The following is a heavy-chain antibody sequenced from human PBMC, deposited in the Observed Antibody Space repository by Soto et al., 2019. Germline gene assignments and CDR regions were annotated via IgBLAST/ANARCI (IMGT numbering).Heavy chain of an antibody. Sequence: SETLSLTCTVSGDTSTSYYWGWIRQAPGKGLEWTGHILNSGTSTHNPSLNGRVTISIDMSKKQFSLKLTSLTSADTAVYYCARDFYDSVGYTRLDSWSQRPPVT. D-gene: IGHD3-22*01. V-gene: IGHV4-59*01. CDR1: GDTSTSYY. J-gene: IGHJ4*02. CDR2: ILNSGTS. CDR3: ARDFYDSVGYTRLDS.